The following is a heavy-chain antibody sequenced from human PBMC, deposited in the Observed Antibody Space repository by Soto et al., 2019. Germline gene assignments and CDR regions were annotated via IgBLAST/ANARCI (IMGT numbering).Heavy chain of an antibody. V-gene: IGHV4-39*01. J-gene: IGHJ4*02. CDR1: GDSITSSSHY. D-gene: IGHD6-6*01. Sequence: QLQLQESGPGLVKPSETLSLTCTVSGDSITSSSHYWGWIRQPPGKGLECIANIHYDGNTYYNPSPKSRLANSLDTPKSQFPLRLTSVTAAASAVYYCARSSIEPRVVMYPFDSWGQGTLVTVSS. CDR3: ARSSIEPRVVMYPFDS. CDR2: IHYDGNT.